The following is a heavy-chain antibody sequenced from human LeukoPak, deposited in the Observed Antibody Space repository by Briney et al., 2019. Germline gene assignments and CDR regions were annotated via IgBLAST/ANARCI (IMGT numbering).Heavy chain of an antibody. V-gene: IGHV3-20*04. CDR2: INWSGGSM. J-gene: IGHJ4*02. CDR3: ARDNSDSDPEHWAR. D-gene: IGHD1-14*01. CDR1: GFTFDDYG. Sequence: AGGSLRLSCAASGFTFDDYGMSWVRQTPGKGLEWISGINWSGGSMAYADSVRGRFTISRDNAKNSVHLEMSSLRVEDTAVYYCARDNSDSDPEHWARWGQGTLVIVSS.